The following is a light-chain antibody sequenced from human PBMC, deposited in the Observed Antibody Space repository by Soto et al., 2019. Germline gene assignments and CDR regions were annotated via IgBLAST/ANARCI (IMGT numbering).Light chain of an antibody. CDR2: GNT. Sequence: QSVLTQPPSVSGAPGQSVAISCTGSSSNIGAGFDVHWYQQLPGTAPKLLIYGNTNRPSEVPDRFSGSKSGTSASLAITGLQAEDEADYYCQSYDSSLSGRIFGGGTKLTVL. J-gene: IGLJ2*01. CDR1: SSNIGAGFD. CDR3: QSYDSSLSGRI. V-gene: IGLV1-40*01.